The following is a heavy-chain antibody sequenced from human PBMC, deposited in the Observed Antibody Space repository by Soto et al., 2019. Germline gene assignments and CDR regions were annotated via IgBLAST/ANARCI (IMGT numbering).Heavy chain of an antibody. J-gene: IGHJ2*01. CDR3: ARGGYDFWRRTLWYFDL. Sequence: SVKVSCKASGGTFSSYAISWVRQAPGQGLEWMGGIIPIFGTANYAQKFQGRVTITADESTSTAYMELSSLRSEDTAVYHCARGGYDFWRRTLWYFDLWGRGTLVTVS. D-gene: IGHD3-3*01. CDR1: GGTFSSYA. V-gene: IGHV1-69*13. CDR2: IIPIFGTA.